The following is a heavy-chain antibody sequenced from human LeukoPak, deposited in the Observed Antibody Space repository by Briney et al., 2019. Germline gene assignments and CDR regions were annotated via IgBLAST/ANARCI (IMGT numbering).Heavy chain of an antibody. J-gene: IGHJ4*02. Sequence: GGSLRLSCAASGFTFSSSAMSWVRQAPGKGLEWVSTISGSGGGTYYADSVKGRFSVSRDNSKNTLYLQMNSLRAEDTAVYYCAREVMDNLRFDYWGQGTLVTVSS. V-gene: IGHV3-23*01. CDR3: AREVMDNLRFDY. D-gene: IGHD1-14*01. CDR1: GFTFSSSA. CDR2: ISGSGGGT.